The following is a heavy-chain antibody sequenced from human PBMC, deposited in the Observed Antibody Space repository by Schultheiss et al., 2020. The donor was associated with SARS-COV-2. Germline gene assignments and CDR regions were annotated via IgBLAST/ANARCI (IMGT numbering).Heavy chain of an antibody. CDR2: ISSSSSTI. J-gene: IGHJ6*03. Sequence: GESLKISCAASGFTFSDYYMSWIRQAPGKGLEWVSYISSSSSTIYYADSVKGRFTISRDNAKNSLSLQMNSLRAEDTAVYYCARGGRLRYCSSTSCYGYYMDVWGKGTTVTVSS. V-gene: IGHV3-11*01. CDR1: GFTFSDYY. CDR3: ARGGRLRYCSSTSCYGYYMDV. D-gene: IGHD2-2*01.